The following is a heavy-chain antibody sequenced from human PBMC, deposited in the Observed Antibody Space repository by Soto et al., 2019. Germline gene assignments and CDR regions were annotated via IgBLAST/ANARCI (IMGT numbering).Heavy chain of an antibody. CDR1: GFTFSSYA. CDR3: ARDGADGSGGSCYYYGMDV. CDR2: ISYDGSNK. Sequence: PGGSLRLSCAASGFTFSSYAMHWVRQAPGKGLEWVAVISYDGSNKYYADSVKGRFTISRDNSKNTLYLQMNSLRAEDTAVYYCARDGADGSGGSCYYYGMDVWGQGTTVTVSS. D-gene: IGHD2-15*01. J-gene: IGHJ6*02. V-gene: IGHV3-30-3*01.